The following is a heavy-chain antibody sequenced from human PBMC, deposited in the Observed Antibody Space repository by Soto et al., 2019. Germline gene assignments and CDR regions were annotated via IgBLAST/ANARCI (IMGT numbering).Heavy chain of an antibody. Sequence: GGSLRLSCAASGFTFDDYAMHWVRQAPGKGLEWVSGISWNSGSIGYADSVKGRFTISRDNAKNSLYLQMNSLRAEDTALYYCAKWRLAVAGRGRSNYYYYYMDVWGKGTTVTVSS. CDR2: ISWNSGSI. J-gene: IGHJ6*03. D-gene: IGHD6-19*01. CDR3: AKWRLAVAGRGRSNYYYYYMDV. CDR1: GFTFDDYA. V-gene: IGHV3-9*01.